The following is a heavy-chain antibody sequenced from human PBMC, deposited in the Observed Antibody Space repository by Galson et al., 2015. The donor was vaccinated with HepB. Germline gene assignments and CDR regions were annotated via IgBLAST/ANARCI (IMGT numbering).Heavy chain of an antibody. CDR3: ARDRGGVAVAGIFDY. J-gene: IGHJ4*02. CDR1: GFTFSSYS. V-gene: IGHV3-48*04. CDR2: ISSSSSTI. Sequence: SLRLSCAASGFTFSSYSMNWVRQAPGKGLEWVSYISSSSSTIYYADSVKGRFTISRDNAKNSLYLQMNSLRAEDTAVYYCARDRGGVAVAGIFDYWGQGTLVTVSS. D-gene: IGHD6-19*01.